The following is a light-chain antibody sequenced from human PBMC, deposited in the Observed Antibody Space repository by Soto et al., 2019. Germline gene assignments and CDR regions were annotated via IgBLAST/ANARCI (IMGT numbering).Light chain of an antibody. CDR3: HEYNSFPLT. J-gene: IGKJ3*01. V-gene: IGKV1-5*01. CDR1: QRISNY. Sequence: DIQMTQSPSTLSASVGDRVTITCRASQRISNYLAWYQQKPGTAPRLRIYAAFSLEHGVTTSFRGSGSGTEVTITGSSAQPGDFATHYCHEYNSFPLTFGPGTKVDIK. CDR2: AAF.